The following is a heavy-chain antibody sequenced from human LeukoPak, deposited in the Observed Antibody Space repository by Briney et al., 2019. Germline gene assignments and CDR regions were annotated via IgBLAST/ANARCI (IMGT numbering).Heavy chain of an antibody. V-gene: IGHV3-7*01. J-gene: IGHJ4*02. D-gene: IGHD1-26*01. Sequence: PGGSLRLSCAASGFTFSTYWMSWARQAPGKGLEWVANINQDGSEKYYVDSVKGRFTISRDNAKNSLYLQMNSLRAEDTAVYYCARDRWEPRQDYWGQGTLVTVSS. CDR2: INQDGSEK. CDR1: GFTFSTYW. CDR3: ARDRWEPRQDY.